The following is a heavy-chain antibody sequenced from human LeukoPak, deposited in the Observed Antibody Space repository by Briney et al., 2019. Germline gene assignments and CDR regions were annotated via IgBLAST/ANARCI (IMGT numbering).Heavy chain of an antibody. D-gene: IGHD5-12*01. Sequence: ASVKVSCKASGYTFTGYYMHWVRQAPGQGLEWMGWINPNSGGTNYAQKFQGRVTITADKSTSTAYMELSSLRSEDTAVYYCARVWLPQDYYCGMDVWGQGTTVTVSS. CDR3: ARVWLPQDYYCGMDV. CDR1: GYTFTGYY. CDR2: INPNSGGT. V-gene: IGHV1-2*02. J-gene: IGHJ6*02.